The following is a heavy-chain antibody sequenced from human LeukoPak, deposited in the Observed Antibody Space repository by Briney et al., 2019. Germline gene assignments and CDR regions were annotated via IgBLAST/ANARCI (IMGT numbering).Heavy chain of an antibody. CDR3: AREVLDVVEPGTNTIDY. V-gene: IGHV3-21*01. D-gene: IGHD2-2*01. CDR1: GFTFRDYT. CDR2: INKGGSFI. J-gene: IGHJ4*02. Sequence: GGSLRLSCAASGFTFRDYTMNWVRQAPGKGLEWVSAINKGGSFIKYADSVKGRFIVSRDNAKNLLFLQMNSLRVEDTALYFCAREVLDVVEPGTNTIDYWGQGTRVTVSS.